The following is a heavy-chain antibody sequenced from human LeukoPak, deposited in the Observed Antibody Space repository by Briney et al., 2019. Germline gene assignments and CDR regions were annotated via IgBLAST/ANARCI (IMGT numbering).Heavy chain of an antibody. D-gene: IGHD6-13*01. CDR3: ARSVAAAPLIDY. V-gene: IGHV4-59*01. J-gene: IGHJ4*02. CDR2: IYYSGST. CDR1: GGSISSYY. Sequence: SETLSLTCTVSGGSISSYYWSWIRQPPGKGPEWIGYIYYSGSTNYNPSLKSRVTISVDTSKNQFSLKLSSVTAADTAVYYCARSVAAAPLIDYWGQGTLVTVSS.